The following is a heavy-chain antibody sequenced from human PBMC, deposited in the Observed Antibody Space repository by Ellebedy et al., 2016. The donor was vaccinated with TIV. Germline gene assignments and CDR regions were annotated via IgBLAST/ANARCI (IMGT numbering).Heavy chain of an antibody. J-gene: IGHJ4*02. CDR1: GASISTTSYY. CDR3: ASQGGVHGGLGYFDY. CDR2: IHYGGHT. V-gene: IGHV4-39*07. D-gene: IGHD2-8*02. Sequence: SETLSLXCTVSGASISTTSYYWAWIRQPPGKGLEWIGSIHYGGHTYHKPSLKSRVTMSVDTSKNQFSLRLRSVTAADTAVYYCASQGGVHGGLGYFDYWGQGALVTVSS.